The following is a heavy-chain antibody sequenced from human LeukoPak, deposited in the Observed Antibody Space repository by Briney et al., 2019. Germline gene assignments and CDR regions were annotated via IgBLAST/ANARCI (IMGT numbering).Heavy chain of an antibody. V-gene: IGHV3-33*01. D-gene: IGHD5-12*01. CDR3: ARDTGVGGYDSIDY. CDR1: GFTFSSYG. Sequence: PGRSLRLSCAASGFTFSSYGMHWVRQAPGKGLEWVAVIWYDGSNKYYADSVKGRFTISRDNSKNTLYLQMNSLRAEDTAVYYCARDTGVGGYDSIDYWGQETLVTVSS. J-gene: IGHJ4*02. CDR2: IWYDGSNK.